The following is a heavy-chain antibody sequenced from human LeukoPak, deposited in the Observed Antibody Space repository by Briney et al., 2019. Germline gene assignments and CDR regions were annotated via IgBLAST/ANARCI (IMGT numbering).Heavy chain of an antibody. CDR1: GDTFTGYY. V-gene: IGHV1-2*02. CDR2: INPNSGGT. CDR3: ARDRKNYDLWSGYWDYYYYYMDV. Sequence: ASVKVSCKASGDTFTGYYMHWVRQAPGQGLEWMGWINPNSGGTNYAQKFQGRVTMTRDTSISTAYMELSRLRSDDTAVYYCARDRKNYDLWSGYWDYYYYYMDVWGKGTTVTVSS. D-gene: IGHD3-3*01. J-gene: IGHJ6*03.